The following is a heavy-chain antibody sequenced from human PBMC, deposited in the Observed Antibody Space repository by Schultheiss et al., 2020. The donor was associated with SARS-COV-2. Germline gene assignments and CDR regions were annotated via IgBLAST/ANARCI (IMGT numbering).Heavy chain of an antibody. CDR3: TRGAGSYYVYWFDP. Sequence: GGSLRLSCTASGFTFGDYAMSWVRQAPGKGLEWVGFIRSKAYGGTTEYAASVKGRFTISRDDSKSIAYLQMNSLKTEDTAVYYCTRGAGSYYVYWFDPWGQGSLVTVAS. J-gene: IGHJ5*02. CDR2: IRSKAYGGTT. D-gene: IGHD1-26*01. CDR1: GFTFGDYA. V-gene: IGHV3-49*04.